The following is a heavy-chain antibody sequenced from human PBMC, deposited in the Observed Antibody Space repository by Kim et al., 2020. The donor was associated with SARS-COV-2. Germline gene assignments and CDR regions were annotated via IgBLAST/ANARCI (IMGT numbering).Heavy chain of an antibody. Sequence: DYVKARFTISRDNSKNTLYLKMNIPRAEDTAVYYCAKGSSTRCYSPMDVWGKGTTVTVSS. V-gene: IGHV3-23*01. D-gene: IGHD2-2*02. J-gene: IGHJ6*03. CDR3: AKGSSTRCYSPMDV.